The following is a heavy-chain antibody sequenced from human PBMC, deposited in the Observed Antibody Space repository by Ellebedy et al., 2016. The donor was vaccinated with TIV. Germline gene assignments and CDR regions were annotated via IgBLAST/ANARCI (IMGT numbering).Heavy chain of an antibody. J-gene: IGHJ3*02. CDR3: ATDGSYGDYRSPTHAFEM. Sequence: GESLKISCAASRFSFSSYWMSWVRQAPGKGLEWVANINQDGSDMYYVDSVKGRFTISRDNAKDSLYLLMNSLSAEDTGVYYCATDGSYGDYRSPTHAFEMWGQGTMVTVSS. CDR2: INQDGSDM. D-gene: IGHD4-17*01. V-gene: IGHV3-7*01. CDR1: RFSFSSYW.